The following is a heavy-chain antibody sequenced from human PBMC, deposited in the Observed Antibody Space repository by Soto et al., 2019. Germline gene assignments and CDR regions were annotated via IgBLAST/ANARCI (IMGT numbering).Heavy chain of an antibody. V-gene: IGHV3-33*01. CDR1: GFTFSSYG. CDR3: ARSKVPSGWSYFDY. J-gene: IGHJ4*02. D-gene: IGHD6-19*01. Sequence: GGSLRLSCAASGFTFSSYGMHWVRQAPGKGLEWVAVIWYDGSNKYYADSVKGRFTISRDNSKNTLYLQMNSLRAEDTAVYYCARSKVPSGWSYFDYWGQGTLVTVSS. CDR2: IWYDGSNK.